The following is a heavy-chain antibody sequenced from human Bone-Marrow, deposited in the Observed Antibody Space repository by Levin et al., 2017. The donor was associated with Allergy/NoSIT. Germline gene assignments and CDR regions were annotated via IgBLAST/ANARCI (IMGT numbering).Heavy chain of an antibody. CDR1: GFTFSSYW. V-gene: IGHV3-7*01. Sequence: GESLKISCAASGFTFSSYWMSWVRQAPGKGLEWVANIKQDGSERNYVDSVKGRFTISRDNARNSLYLQMNSLRAEDTAVYYCARETRGIFDYWGQGTLVTVSS. CDR2: IKQDGSER. CDR3: ARETRGIFDY. D-gene: IGHD3-10*01. J-gene: IGHJ4*02.